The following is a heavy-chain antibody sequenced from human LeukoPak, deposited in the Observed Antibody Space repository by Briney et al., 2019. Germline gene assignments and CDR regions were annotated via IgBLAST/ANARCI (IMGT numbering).Heavy chain of an antibody. D-gene: IGHD3-9*01. CDR2: ISSSGSTI. Sequence: GSLRLSCAASGFTFSSYEMNWVRQAPGKGLEWVSYISSSGSTIYYADSVKGRFTISRDNAKNSLYLQMNSLRAEDTAVYYCASSSYDILTGYYRELDYWGQGTLVTVSS. CDR1: GFTFSSYE. CDR3: ASSSYDILTGYYRELDY. V-gene: IGHV3-48*03. J-gene: IGHJ4*02.